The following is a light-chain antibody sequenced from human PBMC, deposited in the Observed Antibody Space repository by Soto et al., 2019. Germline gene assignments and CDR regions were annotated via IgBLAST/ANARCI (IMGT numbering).Light chain of an antibody. Sequence: QMTQSPSSLSASVGDRITITCRASRDIGSDLSWYQQKPGKAPTLLIYAAYSLQSGVQSRFSGSGSGTEFTLTIRSLQPDDFATYYCKHYNSYSEAFGQGTKVDIK. CDR2: AAY. V-gene: IGKV1-17*01. CDR3: KHYNSYSEA. CDR1: RDIGSD. J-gene: IGKJ1*01.